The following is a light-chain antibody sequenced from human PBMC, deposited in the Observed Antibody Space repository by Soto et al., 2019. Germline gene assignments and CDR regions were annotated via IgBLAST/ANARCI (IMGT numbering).Light chain of an antibody. CDR3: QSYDSSLSYWV. Sequence: QSVLTQPPSVSWAPGQRVTISCTGSSSNIGAGYDVHWYQQLPGTAPKLLVSGNTNRPSGVPDRFSGSKSGTSASLAITGLQAEDEADYYCQSYDSSLSYWVFGGGTKLTVL. J-gene: IGLJ3*02. CDR1: SSNIGAGYD. V-gene: IGLV1-40*01. CDR2: GNT.